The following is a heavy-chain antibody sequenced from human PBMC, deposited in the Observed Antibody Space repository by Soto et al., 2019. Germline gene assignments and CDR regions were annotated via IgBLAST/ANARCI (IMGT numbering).Heavy chain of an antibody. Sequence: PSETLSLTCTVSGRSISGYYWSWIRQPPGKGLEWIGEINHSGSTNYNPSLKSRVTISVDTSKNQFSLKLSSVTAADTAVYYCARGPSWKYYYGSGSFKALDIWGQGTMVT. CDR3: ARGPSWKYYYGSGSFKALDI. CDR2: INHSGST. D-gene: IGHD3-10*01. CDR1: GRSISGYY. J-gene: IGHJ3*02. V-gene: IGHV4-34*01.